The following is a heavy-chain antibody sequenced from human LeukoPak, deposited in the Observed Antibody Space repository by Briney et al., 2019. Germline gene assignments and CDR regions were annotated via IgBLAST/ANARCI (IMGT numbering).Heavy chain of an antibody. CDR3: ARWWELKY. D-gene: IGHD1-26*01. V-gene: IGHV3-48*01. CDR1: GFTFRSYS. J-gene: IGHJ4*02. CDR2: ISSTSSTI. Sequence: GGSLTLSCAASGFTFRSYSMNWARQAPGKGREWVSYISSTSSTIYYADSVKGRFTISRDNAKNALYLQMNSLRAEDTAVYYCARWWELKYWGQGTLVTVSS.